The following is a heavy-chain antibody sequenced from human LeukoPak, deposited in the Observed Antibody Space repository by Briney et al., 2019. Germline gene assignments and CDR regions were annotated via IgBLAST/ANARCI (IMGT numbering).Heavy chain of an antibody. V-gene: IGHV4-38-2*01. CDR3: ARVGAAAGRDYYYYMDV. D-gene: IGHD6-13*01. CDR1: DYSISSGYY. Sequence: PSGTLSLTCAVSDYSISSGYYWGWIRQSPGKGLEWIGSIYHTGSTSYNPSLKSRVTISVDTSSNQFSLRLSSVTAADTAVYYCARVGAAAGRDYYYYMDVWGKGTTVTVSS. CDR2: IYHTGST. J-gene: IGHJ6*03.